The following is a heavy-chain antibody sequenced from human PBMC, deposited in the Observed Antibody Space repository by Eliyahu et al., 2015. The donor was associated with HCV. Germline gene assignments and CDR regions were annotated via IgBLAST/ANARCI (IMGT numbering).Heavy chain of an antibody. CDR3: ARGRVGYCSGGSCYSHFDY. CDR2: INHSGST. CDR1: GXSFXGYY. J-gene: IGHJ4*02. V-gene: IGHV4-34*01. D-gene: IGHD2-15*01. Sequence: VQLQQWGAGLLKPSETLSXTCAVXGXSFXGYYWSWIRQPPGKGLEWIGEINHSGSTNYNPSLKSRVTISVDTSKNQFXLKLSSVTAADTAVYYCARGRVGYCSGGSCYSHFDYWGQGTLVTVSS.